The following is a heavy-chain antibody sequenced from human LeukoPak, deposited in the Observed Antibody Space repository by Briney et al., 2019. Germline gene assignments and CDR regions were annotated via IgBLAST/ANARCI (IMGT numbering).Heavy chain of an antibody. CDR1: GFTFSSYG. Sequence: PGGSLRLSCAASGFTFSSYGMHWVRQAPGKGLEWVAFIRYDGSNKYYADSVKGRFTISRDNSKNTLSLQMNSLRTEDTAVYYCAREVCIGGSCSVFDYWGQGTLVTVSS. V-gene: IGHV3-30*02. CDR2: IRYDGSNK. CDR3: AREVCIGGSCSVFDY. J-gene: IGHJ4*02. D-gene: IGHD2-15*01.